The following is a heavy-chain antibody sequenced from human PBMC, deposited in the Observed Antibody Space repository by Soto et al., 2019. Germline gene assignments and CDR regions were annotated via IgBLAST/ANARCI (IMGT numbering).Heavy chain of an antibody. D-gene: IGHD1-26*01. CDR2: INAGNGNT. V-gene: IGHV1-3*01. J-gene: IGHJ6*02. CDR1: GYTFTSYA. Sequence: ASVKVSCKASGYTFTSYAMHWVRQAPGQRLEWMGWINAGNGNTKYSQKFQGRVTITRDTSASTAYMELSSLRSEDTALYYCARDLVGATLYYYYYGMDVWGQGTTVTVSS. CDR3: ARDLVGATLYYYYYGMDV.